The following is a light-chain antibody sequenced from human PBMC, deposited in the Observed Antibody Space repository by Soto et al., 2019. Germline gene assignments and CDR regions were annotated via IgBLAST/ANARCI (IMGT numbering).Light chain of an antibody. CDR2: GAS. J-gene: IGKJ4*01. V-gene: IGKV3-20*01. CDR1: QSVSSNY. CDR3: QQYGSSPPLT. Sequence: EIVLTQSPGTLSLSPGERATLSCRASQSVSSNYLAWYQHKPGQAPRLLIYGASSRATGIPDRFSGSGSGTDFTLTISRLEPEDSAVYFCQQYGSSPPLTFGGGTKVEIK.